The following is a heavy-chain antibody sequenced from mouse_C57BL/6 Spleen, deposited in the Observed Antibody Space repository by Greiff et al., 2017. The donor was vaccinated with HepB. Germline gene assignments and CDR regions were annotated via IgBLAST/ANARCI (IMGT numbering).Heavy chain of an antibody. CDR1: GFTFSDYG. V-gene: IGHV5-17*01. D-gene: IGHD1-1*01. CDR3: ARSDYGSRGFAY. CDR2: ISSGSSTI. Sequence: EVQLVESGGGLVKPGGSLKLSCAASGFTFSDYGMHWVRQAPEKGLEWVAYISSGSSTIYYADTVKGRFTISRDNAKNTLFLQMTSLRSEDTAMYYCARSDYGSRGFAYWGQGTLVTVSA. J-gene: IGHJ3*01.